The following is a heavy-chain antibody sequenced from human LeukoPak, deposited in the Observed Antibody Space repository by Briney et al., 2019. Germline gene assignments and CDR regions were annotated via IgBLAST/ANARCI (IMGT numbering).Heavy chain of an antibody. CDR1: GGSISSGSYY. Sequence: SETLSLTCTVSGGSISSGSYYWSWIWQPAGKGLEWIGRIYTSGSTNYNPSLKSRVTISVDTSKNQFSLKLSSVTAADTAVYYCAREGAGNRPYNWNRRGFDPWGQGTLVTVSS. CDR2: IYTSGST. D-gene: IGHD1-20*01. V-gene: IGHV4-61*02. CDR3: AREGAGNRPYNWNRRGFDP. J-gene: IGHJ5*02.